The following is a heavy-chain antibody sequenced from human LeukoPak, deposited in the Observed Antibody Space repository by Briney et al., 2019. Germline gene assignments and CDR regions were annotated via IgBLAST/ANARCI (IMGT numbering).Heavy chain of an antibody. CDR3: ARYDFWSGYSNPYYYYYYMDV. J-gene: IGHJ6*03. CDR1: GFTFSSYA. V-gene: IGHV3-23*01. CDR2: ISGSGGST. D-gene: IGHD3-3*01. Sequence: PGGSLRLSCAASGFTFSSYAMSWVRQAPGKGLEWVSAISGSGGSTYYADSVKGRFTISRDNAKNSLYLQMNSLRAEDTAVYYCARYDFWSGYSNPYYYYYYMDVWGKGTTVTVSS.